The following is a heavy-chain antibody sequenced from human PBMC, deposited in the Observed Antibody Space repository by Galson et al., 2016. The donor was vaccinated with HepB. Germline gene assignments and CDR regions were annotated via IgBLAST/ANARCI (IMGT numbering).Heavy chain of an antibody. D-gene: IGHD2/OR15-2a*01. V-gene: IGHV3-30*03. CDR3: ARRHEYCPPVGCSVDY. CDR2: DSMDGRRK. J-gene: IGHJ4*02. Sequence: SLRLSCAASGFTFSGYGMHWVRQAPGKGLEWLAADSMDGRRKFYADSVKGRFTISRDNSNNMLLLQMSSLRTDEQAIYYCARRHEYCPPVGCSVDYWGQGTLVSVSS. CDR1: GFTFSGYG.